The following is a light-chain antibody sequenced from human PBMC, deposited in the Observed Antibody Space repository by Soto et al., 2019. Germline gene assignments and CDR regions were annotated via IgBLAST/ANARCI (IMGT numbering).Light chain of an antibody. CDR2: DTS. CDR1: QRVPSS. J-gene: IGKJ2*01. CDR3: HQYDRPPFS. Sequence: EIVLTQSPGTLSLSPGERATLSCRASQRVPSSLAWFQQKPGQAPRLLIFDTSSRASGVPDRVSGSGSGTDFTLTISRLEPEDSAVYYCHQYDRPPFSFGQGTSLKIK. V-gene: IGKV3-20*01.